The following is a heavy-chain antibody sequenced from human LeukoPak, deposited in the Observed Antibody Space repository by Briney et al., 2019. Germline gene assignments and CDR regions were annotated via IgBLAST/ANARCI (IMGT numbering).Heavy chain of an antibody. J-gene: IGHJ4*02. Sequence: HPGGSLRLSCAASGFTFDDYAMHWVRQAPGKGLEWVAVIAYDGSNKYYADSVKGRFTISRDNSKNTLYLQMNSLRAEDTAVYYSAKVPMDAGWLVLDYWGQGTLVTVSS. CDR1: GFTFDDYA. CDR3: AKVPMDAGWLVLDY. CDR2: IAYDGSNK. D-gene: IGHD6-19*01. V-gene: IGHV3-30*18.